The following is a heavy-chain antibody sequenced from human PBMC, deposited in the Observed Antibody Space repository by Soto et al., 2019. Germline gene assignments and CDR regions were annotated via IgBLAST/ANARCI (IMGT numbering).Heavy chain of an antibody. CDR3: ARDTGIWSGYDAPYYYYGMDV. CDR2: INPNSGGT. CDR1: GYTFTGYY. Sequence: GASVKVSCKASGYTFTGYYMHWVRQAPGQGLEWMGWINPNSGGTNYAQKFQGRVTRTRDTSISTAYMELSRLRSDDTAVYYCARDTGIWSGYDAPYYYYGMDVWDQGTTVTVSS. D-gene: IGHD3-3*01. V-gene: IGHV1-2*02. J-gene: IGHJ6*02.